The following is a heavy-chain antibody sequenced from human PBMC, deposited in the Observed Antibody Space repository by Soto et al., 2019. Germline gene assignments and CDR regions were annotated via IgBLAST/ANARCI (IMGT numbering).Heavy chain of an antibody. CDR2: ISGSGKTT. J-gene: IGHJ3*01. V-gene: IGHV3-23*01. D-gene: IGHD6-19*01. Sequence: EVQLLESGGGLVQPGESLRLSCSASKFNFSAYAMGWVRQAPGKGLEWVSGISGSGKTTYYADSVKGHFSISRDNSKSTLFLEMHSLGVADTAIYYCAKSIAVALSAAFDAWGQGTMVTVSS. CDR1: KFNFSAYA. CDR3: AKSIAVALSAAFDA.